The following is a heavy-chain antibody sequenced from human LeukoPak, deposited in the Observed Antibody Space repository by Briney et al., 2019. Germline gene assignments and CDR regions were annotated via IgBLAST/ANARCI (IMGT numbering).Heavy chain of an antibody. CDR3: ARASIVGATLFDY. CDR1: GYTFTGYY. CDR2: INPNSGGT. D-gene: IGHD1-26*01. V-gene: IGHV1-2*02. Sequence: ASVKVSCKASGYTFTGYYMHWVRQAPGQGLEWMGWINPNSGGTNYAQKFQGRVTMTRDTSISTAYMELSRLRSDDTAVYYCARASIVGATLFDYWGQGTLDTVSS. J-gene: IGHJ4*02.